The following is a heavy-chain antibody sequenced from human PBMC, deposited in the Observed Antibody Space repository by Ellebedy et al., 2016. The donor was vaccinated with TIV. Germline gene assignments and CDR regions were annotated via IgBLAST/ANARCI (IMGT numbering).Heavy chain of an antibody. J-gene: IGHJ4*02. Sequence: GESLKISCAASGFTFSSYGMHWVRQAPGKGLEGVAVIWYDGSNKYYADSVKGRFTISRDNSKNTLYLQMKSLRAEDTAVYYCARDRLRGSYPNFDYWGQGTLVTVSS. D-gene: IGHD1-26*01. CDR2: IWYDGSNK. CDR1: GFTFSSYG. CDR3: ARDRLRGSYPNFDY. V-gene: IGHV3-33*01.